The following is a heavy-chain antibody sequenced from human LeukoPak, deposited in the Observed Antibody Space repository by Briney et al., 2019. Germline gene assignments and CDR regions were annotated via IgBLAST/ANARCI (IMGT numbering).Heavy chain of an antibody. Sequence: PGGSLRLSCAGSGFTFSSHWIGWVRQAPGKGLEWVAHINQDGSQKYYVDSVEGRFATSRDNAKNSLYLQMNSLRAEDTAVYYCANLGYCTNGVCPRGYWGQGTLVTVSS. J-gene: IGHJ4*02. D-gene: IGHD2-8*01. V-gene: IGHV3-7*03. CDR2: INQDGSQK. CDR1: GFTFSSHW. CDR3: ANLGYCTNGVCPRGY.